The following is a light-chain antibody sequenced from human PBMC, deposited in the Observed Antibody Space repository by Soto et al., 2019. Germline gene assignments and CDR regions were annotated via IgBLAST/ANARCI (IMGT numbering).Light chain of an antibody. Sequence: QSALTQPASVSGSPGQSITISCTGTSSDVGGYNYVSWFQQHPDKAPKLIIYEVSNRPSGVSNRFSGSKSGNTASLTISGLQAEDEAEYYCSSYTSSSTWVFGGGTQLTVL. CDR1: SSDVGGYNY. V-gene: IGLV2-14*01. CDR3: SSYTSSSTWV. J-gene: IGLJ3*02. CDR2: EVS.